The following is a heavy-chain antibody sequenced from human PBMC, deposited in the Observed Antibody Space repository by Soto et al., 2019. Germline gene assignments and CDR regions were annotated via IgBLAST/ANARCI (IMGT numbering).Heavy chain of an antibody. D-gene: IGHD2-2*01. CDR3: ARGGDIVVVPAATEDAFDI. Sequence: QVQLVQSGAEVKKPGSSVKVSCKASGGTFSSYTISWVRQAPGQGLEWMGRIIPILGIANYAQKFQGRVTIPADKSTSTAYMELSSLRSEDTAVYYCARGGDIVVVPAATEDAFDIWGQGTMVTVSS. V-gene: IGHV1-69*02. CDR1: GGTFSSYT. CDR2: IIPILGIA. J-gene: IGHJ3*02.